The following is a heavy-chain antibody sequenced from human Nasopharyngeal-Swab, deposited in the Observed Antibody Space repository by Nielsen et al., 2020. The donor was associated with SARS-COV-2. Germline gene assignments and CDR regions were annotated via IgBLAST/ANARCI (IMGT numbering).Heavy chain of an antibody. CDR2: ISAYNGNT. J-gene: IGHJ5*02. V-gene: IGHV1-18*04. CDR1: GYRFTGYY. D-gene: IGHD2-2*01. Sequence: ASVKVSCKASGYRFTGYYLHWVRQAPGQGLEWMGWISAYNGNTNYAQKLQGRVTMTTDTSTSTAYMELRSLRSDDTAVYYCARSEIDMVVVPAAGFDPWGQGTLVTVSS. CDR3: ARSEIDMVVVPAAGFDP.